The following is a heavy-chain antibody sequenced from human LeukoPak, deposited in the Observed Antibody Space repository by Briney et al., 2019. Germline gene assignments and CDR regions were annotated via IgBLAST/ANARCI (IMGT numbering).Heavy chain of an antibody. J-gene: IGHJ4*02. CDR2: ISGSGGST. CDR3: AKDLGSWSYYFDY. V-gene: IGHV3-23*01. CDR1: GFTFSSYA. D-gene: IGHD6-13*01. Sequence: GGSLRLSWAASGFTFSSYAMSWVRQAPGKGLEWVSAISGSGGSTYYADSVKGRFTISRDNSKNTLYLQMNSLRAEDTAVYYCAKDLGSWSYYFDYWGQGTLVTVSS.